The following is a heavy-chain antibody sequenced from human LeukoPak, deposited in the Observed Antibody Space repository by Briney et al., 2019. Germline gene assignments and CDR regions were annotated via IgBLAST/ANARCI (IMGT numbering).Heavy chain of an antibody. CDR3: ATDLRNSGSYWGLFPFDY. Sequence: PGRSLRLSCAASGFTFSSYGMHWVRQAPGKGLEWVAVISYDGSNKYYAASVKDRFTISRDNSKNTLYLQMNSLRAEDPAVYYCATDLRNSGSYWGLFPFDYWGQGTLVTVSS. CDR2: ISYDGSNK. D-gene: IGHD1-26*01. CDR1: GFTFSSYG. J-gene: IGHJ4*02. V-gene: IGHV3-30*03.